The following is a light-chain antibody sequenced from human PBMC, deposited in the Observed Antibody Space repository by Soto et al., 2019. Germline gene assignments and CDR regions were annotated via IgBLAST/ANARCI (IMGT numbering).Light chain of an antibody. Sequence: ESVLTQFPGTLSLSPGERATLSCRASQRVSSNYLAWYQQKPGQAPRLLIYGASSRATGIPYRFSGSGSGTDFTITISRLEPEDFAMYYCQQYGNSPWTFGQGTKVDLK. J-gene: IGKJ1*01. CDR1: QRVSSNY. CDR3: QQYGNSPWT. V-gene: IGKV3-20*01. CDR2: GAS.